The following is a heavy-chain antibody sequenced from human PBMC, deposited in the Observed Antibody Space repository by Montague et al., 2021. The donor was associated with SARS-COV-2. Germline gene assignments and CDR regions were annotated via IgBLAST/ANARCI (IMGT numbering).Heavy chain of an antibody. J-gene: IGHJ4*02. V-gene: IGHV3-23*01. CDR2: ISGSGGTT. CDR1: GFTFSYYA. D-gene: IGHD3-22*01. CDR3: AKAHYYDSSGYYF. Sequence: SLRLSCAASGFTFSYYAMSWVRQAPGKGLEWVSTISGSGGTTYYADSVKGRFTNSRDNSKNTLYLRMNSLRPEDTAVYYCAKAHYYDSSGYYFWGQGTLVTVSS.